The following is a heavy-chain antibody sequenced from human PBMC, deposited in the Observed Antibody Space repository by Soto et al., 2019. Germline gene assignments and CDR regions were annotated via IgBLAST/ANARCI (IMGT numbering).Heavy chain of an antibody. D-gene: IGHD1-7*01. V-gene: IGHV1-8*01. J-gene: IGHJ4*02. CDR1: GYTFTSYD. CDR3: ARVAGWDYVSRFGY. CDR2: MNPNSGNT. Sequence: EASVKVSCKASGYTFTSYDINWVRQATGQGLEWMGWMNPNSGNTGYAQKFQGRVTMTRNTSISTAYMELSSLRSEDTAVYYCARVAGWDYVSRFGYWGQGTLVTVSS.